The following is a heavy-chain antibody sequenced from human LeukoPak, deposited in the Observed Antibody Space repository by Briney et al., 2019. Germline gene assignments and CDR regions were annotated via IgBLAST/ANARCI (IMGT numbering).Heavy chain of an antibody. V-gene: IGHV3-30*18. CDR3: AKGGCTNGVCYNDY. CDR1: GFTFSSYG. Sequence: GGSLRLSCAASGFTFSSYGMHWVRQAPGKGLEWVAVISYDGSNKYCADSVKGRFTISRDNSKNTLYLQMNSLRAEDTAVYYCAKGGCTNGVCYNDYWGQGTLVTVSS. CDR2: ISYDGSNK. D-gene: IGHD2-8*01. J-gene: IGHJ4*02.